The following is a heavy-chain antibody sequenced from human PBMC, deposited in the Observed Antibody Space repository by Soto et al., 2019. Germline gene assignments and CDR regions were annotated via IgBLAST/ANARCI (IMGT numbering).Heavy chain of an antibody. CDR1: GSTFSSYW. CDR2: IKQDGSEK. Sequence: GGSLRLSCAASGSTFSSYWMSWVRQAPGKGLEWVANIKQDGSEKYYVDSVKGRFTISRDNAKNSLYLKMNSLRAEDTAVYYCERYGYSGYGPFDYWGQGNLVTVS. V-gene: IGHV3-7*01. J-gene: IGHJ4*02. D-gene: IGHD5-12*01. CDR3: ERYGYSGYGPFDY.